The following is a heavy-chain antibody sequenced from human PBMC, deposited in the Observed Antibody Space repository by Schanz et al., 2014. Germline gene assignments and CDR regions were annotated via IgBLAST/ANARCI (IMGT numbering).Heavy chain of an antibody. J-gene: IGHJ4*02. Sequence: QVQLVQSGAEVKKPGASVTVSCKASGYDFHIYAYSWVRQAPGQGLEWMGIVNPSVRGTHFAREFQGRVTVTSDTSTSTVYMELSGLRSEDTAVYYCAGAFDSSGYYFDYWGQGTLVTVSS. CDR3: AGAFDSSGYYFDY. CDR1: GYDFHIYA. D-gene: IGHD3-22*01. V-gene: IGHV1-46*02. CDR2: VNPSVRGT.